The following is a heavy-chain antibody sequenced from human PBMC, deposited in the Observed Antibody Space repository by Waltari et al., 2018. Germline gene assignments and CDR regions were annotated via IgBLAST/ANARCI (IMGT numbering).Heavy chain of an antibody. Sequence: QVQLQASGPGLVKPSETLSLTFPVSGGSISSYYWSWIRQPPGKGLEWIGYIYTSGSTNYNPSLKSRVTISVDTSKNQFSLKLSSVTAADTAVYYCARVGTYGDYIDYWGQGTLVTVSS. CDR2: IYTSGST. V-gene: IGHV4-4*09. J-gene: IGHJ4*02. CDR1: GGSISSYY. CDR3: ARVGTYGDYIDY. D-gene: IGHD4-17*01.